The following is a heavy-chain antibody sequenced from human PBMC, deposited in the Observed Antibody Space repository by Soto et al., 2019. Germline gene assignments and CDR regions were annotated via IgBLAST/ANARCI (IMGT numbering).Heavy chain of an antibody. D-gene: IGHD4-17*01. CDR1: GGSVSNKTYY. CDR2: VYYSGTT. Sequence: SETLSLTCSVSGGSVSNKTYYWSWIRQPPGKRLEWIGYVYYSGTTSYNPSLKSRVTISVDLSKNQFSLRLSSVTTADTALYYCARTTAVPNTLRSRYFFDYWGQGTLVTVSS. V-gene: IGHV4-61*01. CDR3: ARTTAVPNTLRSRYFFDY. J-gene: IGHJ4*02.